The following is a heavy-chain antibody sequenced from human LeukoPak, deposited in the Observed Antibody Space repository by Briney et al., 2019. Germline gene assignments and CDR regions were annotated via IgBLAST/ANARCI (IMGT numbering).Heavy chain of an antibody. J-gene: IGHJ3*02. CDR3: AKWARVAAARPGAFDI. D-gene: IGHD6-6*01. Sequence: ASVKVSCKASGYTFTSYDINWVRQATGQGLEWMGWMNPNSGNTGYAQKFQGRVTMTRNTSISTAYMELSSLRAEDTAVYYCAKWARVAAARPGAFDIWGQGTMVTVSS. V-gene: IGHV1-8*01. CDR1: GYTFTSYD. CDR2: MNPNSGNT.